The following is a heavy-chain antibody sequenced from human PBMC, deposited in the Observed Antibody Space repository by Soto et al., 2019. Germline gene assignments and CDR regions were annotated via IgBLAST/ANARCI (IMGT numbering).Heavy chain of an antibody. CDR1: GFTFSNAW. D-gene: IGHD3-22*01. V-gene: IGHV3-15*01. J-gene: IGHJ4*02. CDR2: IKSKTDGGTT. Sequence: GGSLRLSCAASGFTFSNAWMSWVRQAPGKGLEWVGRIKSKTDGGTTDYAAPVKGRFTISRDDSKNTLYLQMNSLKTEDTAVYYCTSNYYDSSGYLDYWGQGTLVTVSS. CDR3: TSNYYDSSGYLDY.